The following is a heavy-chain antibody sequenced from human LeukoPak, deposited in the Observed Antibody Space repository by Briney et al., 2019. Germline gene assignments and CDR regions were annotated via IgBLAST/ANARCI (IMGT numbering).Heavy chain of an antibody. V-gene: IGHV3-30*02. J-gene: IGHJ4*02. CDR3: AKESGKSSSWYEREAYYFDY. Sequence: GGPLRLSCAASGFTFSSYGVHWVRQAPGKGLEWVAFIRYDGSNKYYADSVKGRFTISRDNSKNTLYLQMNSLRAEDTAVYYCAKESGKSSSWYEREAYYFDYWGQGTLVTVSS. CDR2: IRYDGSNK. D-gene: IGHD6-13*01. CDR1: GFTFSSYG.